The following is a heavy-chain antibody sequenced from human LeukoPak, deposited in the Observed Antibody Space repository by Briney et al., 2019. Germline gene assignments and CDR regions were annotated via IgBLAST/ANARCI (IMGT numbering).Heavy chain of an antibody. V-gene: IGHV4-4*07. Sequence: SETLSLTCTVPGGSITSFYWNWIRQPAGKGLGWIGRIDTSGSTNYNPSLKSRVTMSVDTSKNQFSLRLSSVTAADTAVYYCARGQWELLRYNYIDVWGKGTTVTVSS. CDR3: ARGQWELLRYNYIDV. D-gene: IGHD1-26*01. J-gene: IGHJ6*03. CDR1: GGSITSFY. CDR2: IDTSGST.